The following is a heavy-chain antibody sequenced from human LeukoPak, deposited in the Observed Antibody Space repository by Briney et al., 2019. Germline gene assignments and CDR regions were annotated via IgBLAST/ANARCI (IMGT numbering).Heavy chain of an antibody. CDR2: IYSGGST. V-gene: IGHV3-66*02. D-gene: IGHD1/OR15-1a*01. J-gene: IGHJ4*02. Sequence: GGSLRLSCAASGFTVSSNYMSWVRQAPGKGLEWVSVIYSGGSTYYADSVKGRFTISRDNSKNTLYLQMNSLRAEDTAVYYCAKTFYAEQFDYWGQGTPVTVSS. CDR1: GFTVSSNY. CDR3: AKTFYAEQFDY.